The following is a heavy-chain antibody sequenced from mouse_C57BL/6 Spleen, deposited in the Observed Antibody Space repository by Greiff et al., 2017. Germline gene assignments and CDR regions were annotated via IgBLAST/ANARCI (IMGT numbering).Heavy chain of an antibody. CDR3: ARFGITTVVGYAMDY. CDR2: IYPGSGST. J-gene: IGHJ4*01. CDR1: GYTFTSYW. D-gene: IGHD1-1*01. V-gene: IGHV1-55*01. Sequence: QVQLKQPGAELVKPGASVKMSCKASGYTFTSYWITWVKQRPGQGLEWIGEIYPGSGSTNYNEKFKSKATLTVDTSSSTAYMQLSSLTSEDSAVYYCARFGITTVVGYAMDYWGQGTSVTVSS.